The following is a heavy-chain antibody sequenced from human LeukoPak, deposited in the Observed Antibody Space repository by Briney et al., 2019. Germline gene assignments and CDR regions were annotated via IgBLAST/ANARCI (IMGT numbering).Heavy chain of an antibody. CDR2: ISGSGGST. Sequence: QTGGSLRLSCAASGFTFSSYAMSWVRQAPGKGLEWVSAISGSGGSTYYADSVKGRFTISRDNSKNTLYLQMNSLRAEDTAVYYCAKVGEWDTAMAQNDYWGQGTLVTVSS. V-gene: IGHV3-23*01. D-gene: IGHD5-18*01. CDR3: AKVGEWDTAMAQNDY. J-gene: IGHJ4*02. CDR1: GFTFSSYA.